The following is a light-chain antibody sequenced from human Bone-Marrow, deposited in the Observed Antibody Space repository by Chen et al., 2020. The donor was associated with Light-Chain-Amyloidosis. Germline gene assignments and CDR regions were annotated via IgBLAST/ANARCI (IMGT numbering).Light chain of an antibody. V-gene: IGLV3-21*02. CDR3: QVWDRSSDRPV. Sequence: SCVLTQPSSVSVAPGQTATIACGGNNIGSTSVHWYQQTPGQAPRLVVYENSDRTSGITERMSGSSAGNTATLTISRVEAGDEADYSCQVWDRSSDRPVFGGGTKLTVL. CDR1: NIGSTS. CDR2: ENS. J-gene: IGLJ3*02.